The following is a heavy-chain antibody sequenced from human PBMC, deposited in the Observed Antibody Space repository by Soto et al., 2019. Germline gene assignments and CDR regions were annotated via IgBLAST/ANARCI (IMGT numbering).Heavy chain of an antibody. V-gene: IGHV1-46*03. D-gene: IGHD1-1*01. CDR1: GFTFTSYA. Sequence: ASVKVSCKASGFTFTSYAISWVRQAPGQGFEWMGIINPSGGSTNYAQKFQGRVTMTRDTSTSTVYMELSSLRSEDTAIYYCSRGYPPRDQLGNLPGAFWGQGTLVTVSS. CDR2: INPSGGST. J-gene: IGHJ4*02. CDR3: SRGYPPRDQLGNLPGAF.